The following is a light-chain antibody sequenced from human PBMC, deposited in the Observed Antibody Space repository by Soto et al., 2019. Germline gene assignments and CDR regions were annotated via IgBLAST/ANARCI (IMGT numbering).Light chain of an antibody. V-gene: IGKV1-27*01. J-gene: IGKJ4*01. Sequence: DIQMTQSPSSLSGSVGDRFAMTCRARQGISNYLAWYQQKPGKVPKLLIYAASTLQSGVPSRFSGSGSGTDFTLTISSLQPEDVATYYCQKYNSAPLTFGGGTKVDIK. CDR1: QGISNY. CDR2: AAS. CDR3: QKYNSAPLT.